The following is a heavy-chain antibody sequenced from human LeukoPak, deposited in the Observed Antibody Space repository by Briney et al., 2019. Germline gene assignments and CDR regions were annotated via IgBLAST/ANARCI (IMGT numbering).Heavy chain of an antibody. CDR2: IYYSGSI. J-gene: IGHJ3*02. Sequence: SETLSLTCTVSGGSISSSSYYWGWIRQPPGKGLGWIGSIYYSGSIYYNPSLKSRVTISVDTSKNQFSLKLSSVTAADTAIYYCAVISSGNAFDTWGQGTMVTVSS. CDR3: AVISSGNAFDT. CDR1: GGSISSSSYY. D-gene: IGHD3-10*01. V-gene: IGHV4-39*01.